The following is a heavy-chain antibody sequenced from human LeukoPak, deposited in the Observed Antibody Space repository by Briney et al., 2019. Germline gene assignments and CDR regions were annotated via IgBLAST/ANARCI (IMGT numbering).Heavy chain of an antibody. V-gene: IGHV4-59*01. CDR1: GGSISSYY. CDR3: AGGYYPHDAFDI. D-gene: IGHD3-22*01. CDR2: IYYSGST. J-gene: IGHJ3*02. Sequence: TSETLSPTCTVSGGSISSYYWSWIRQPPGKALEWIGYIYYSGSTNYNPSLKSRVTISVDTSKNQFSLKLSSVTAADTAVYYCAGGYYPHDAFDIWGQGTMVTVSS.